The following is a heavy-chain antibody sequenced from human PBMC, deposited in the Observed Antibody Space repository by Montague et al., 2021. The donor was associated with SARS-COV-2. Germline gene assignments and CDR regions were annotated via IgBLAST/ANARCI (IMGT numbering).Heavy chain of an antibody. V-gene: IGHV4-59*12. CDR2: VSYRGST. Sequence: SETLSLTCTVSGGSMSSYHCFWIRQPPAKGLEWSGYVSYRGSTNYNPSLDSRPPISVDTTTKQFSLKMTSVTAADTAVYYCARLGAITLVRGITKADFSNYGMDVWGQGTTVTVSS. J-gene: IGHJ6*02. CDR1: GGSMSSYH. CDR3: ARLGAITLVRGITKADFSNYGMDV. D-gene: IGHD3-10*01.